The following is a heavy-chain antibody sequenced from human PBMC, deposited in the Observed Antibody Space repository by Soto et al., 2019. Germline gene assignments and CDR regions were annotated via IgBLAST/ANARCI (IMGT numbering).Heavy chain of an antibody. CDR2: IYIGGST. Sequence: GGTLRLSCATSGVPFSNYMTWGRQARGKRLERVSVIYIGGSTYYADSVKGRCTISRDNSKNTLYLQMNSLRAEDTAVYYCARDMVRGMDVWGQGTTVTVSS. J-gene: IGHJ6*02. D-gene: IGHD3-10*01. CDR1: GVPFSNY. V-gene: IGHV3-66*01. CDR3: ARDMVRGMDV.